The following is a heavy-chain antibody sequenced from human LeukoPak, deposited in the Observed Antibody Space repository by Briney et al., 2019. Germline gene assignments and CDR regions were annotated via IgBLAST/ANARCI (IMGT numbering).Heavy chain of an antibody. Sequence: SVKVSCKASGGTFSSYAISWVQQAPGQGLEWMGGIIPIFGTANYAQKFQGRVTITTDESTSTAYMELSSLRSEDTAVYYCALTMVRGVITRYYFDYWGQGTLVTVSS. CDR3: ALTMVRGVITRYYFDY. CDR2: IIPIFGTA. D-gene: IGHD3-10*01. V-gene: IGHV1-69*05. J-gene: IGHJ4*02. CDR1: GGTFSSYA.